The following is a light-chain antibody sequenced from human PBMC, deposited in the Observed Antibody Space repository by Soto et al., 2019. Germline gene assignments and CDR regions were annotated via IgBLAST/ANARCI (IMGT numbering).Light chain of an antibody. CDR1: QSLLHSNGYNY. CDR2: LGS. V-gene: IGKV2-28*01. Sequence: DIVMTQSPLSLPVTPGESASISCRSSQSLLHSNGYNYLDWYLQKPGQSPQLLIYLGSNRASGVPDRLSGSGSGTDFTLKISRVEAEDVGVYYCMQALQTPRTVGGGTKVEIK. CDR3: MQALQTPRT. J-gene: IGKJ4*01.